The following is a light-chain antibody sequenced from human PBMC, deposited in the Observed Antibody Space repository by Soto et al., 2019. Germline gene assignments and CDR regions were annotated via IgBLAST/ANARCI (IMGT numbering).Light chain of an antibody. J-gene: IGKJ5*01. CDR1: QTVKKNY. Sequence: EIVLTQSPGTLSLSAGEGATLSCRASQTVKKNYLAWYQQRPGQAPRLLIYAASSRATGIPDRFSGSGSGTDFTLTISRVEPEDIAVFYCQQYAESPITFGQGTRLEIK. CDR2: AAS. V-gene: IGKV3-20*01. CDR3: QQYAESPIT.